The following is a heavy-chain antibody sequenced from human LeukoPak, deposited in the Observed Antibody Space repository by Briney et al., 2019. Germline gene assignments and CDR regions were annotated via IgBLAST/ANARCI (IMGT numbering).Heavy chain of an antibody. D-gene: IGHD2-2*01. CDR3: ARGRLGYCSSTSCLLWFDP. CDR1: GGSISSHY. J-gene: IGHJ5*02. Sequence: PSETLSLTCTVSGGSISSHYWSWTRQPPGKGLEWIGYIYYSGSTNYNPSLKSRVTISVDTSKNQFSLKLSSVTAADTAVYYCARGRLGYCSSTSCLLWFDPWGQGTLVTVSS. CDR2: IYYSGST. V-gene: IGHV4-59*11.